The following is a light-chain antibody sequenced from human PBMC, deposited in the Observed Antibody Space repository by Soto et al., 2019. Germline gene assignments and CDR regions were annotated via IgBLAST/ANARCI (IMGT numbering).Light chain of an antibody. V-gene: IGKV1-8*01. CDR1: QGISSY. CDR3: QQYYSYPLT. J-gene: IGKJ4*01. CDR2: AAS. Sequence: AIRMTQSPSSFSASTGDRVTITCRASQGISSYLAWYQQKPGKAPKLLIYAASTLQSGVPSRFSGRGPGTDSTLTISCLQSEDFATSYCQQYYSYPLTFGGGTKVEIK.